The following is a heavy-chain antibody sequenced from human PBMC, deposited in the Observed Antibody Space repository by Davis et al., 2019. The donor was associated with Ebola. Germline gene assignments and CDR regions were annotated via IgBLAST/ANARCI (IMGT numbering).Heavy chain of an antibody. CDR3: ARHLWGGDYGR. J-gene: IGHJ4*02. CDR1: GGSISSSNW. Sequence: SETLSLTCAVSGGSISSSNWWSWVRQPPGKGLEWIGSIYYSGSTYYNPSLKSRVTISVDTSKNQFSLKLSSVTAADTAVYYCARHLWGGDYGRWGQGTLVTVSS. V-gene: IGHV4-39*01. CDR2: IYYSGST. D-gene: IGHD4-17*01.